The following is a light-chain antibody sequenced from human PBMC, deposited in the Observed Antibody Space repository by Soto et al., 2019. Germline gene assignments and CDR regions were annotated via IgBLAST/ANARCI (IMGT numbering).Light chain of an antibody. Sequence: EIVLTQSPGTLSLSPGERATLSCRASQSISSSYLAWYQQKPGQAPGLLIYGTSTRATGIPDRFRGSGSGTDFSLTISRLEPEDFAVYYCQQYGTSLYTFGQGTKLEIK. J-gene: IGKJ2*01. CDR1: QSISSSY. CDR3: QQYGTSLYT. CDR2: GTS. V-gene: IGKV3-20*01.